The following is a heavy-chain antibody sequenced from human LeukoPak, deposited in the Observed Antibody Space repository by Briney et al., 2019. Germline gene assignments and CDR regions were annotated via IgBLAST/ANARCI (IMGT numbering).Heavy chain of an antibody. CDR1: GGSISSGDYY. V-gene: IGHV4-30-4*01. J-gene: IGHJ5*02. CDR2: MYYSGST. D-gene: IGHD3-22*01. Sequence: SETLSLTCTVSGGSISSGDYYWSWIRQAPGKGLEWIAYMYYSGSTYYNPSLKSRVTMSADTSKNQLSLKLSSVTAADTAVYYCARPYYYDSRIDPWGQGILVTVSS. CDR3: ARPYYYDSRIDP.